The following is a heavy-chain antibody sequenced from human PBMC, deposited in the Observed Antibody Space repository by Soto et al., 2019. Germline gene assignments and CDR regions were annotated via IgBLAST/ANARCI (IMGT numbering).Heavy chain of an antibody. CDR1: GGTFSSYA. CDR2: IITIFGTA. V-gene: IGHV1-69*13. CDR3: ARDRSVVVVAAPTCYHYGMDV. D-gene: IGHD2-15*01. J-gene: IGHJ6*02. Sequence: SVKVSCKASGGTFSSYAISWVRQAPGQGLEWMGGIITIFGTANYAQKFQGRVTITADESTSTAYMELSSLRSEDTAVYYCARDRSVVVVAAPTCYHYGMDVWGQGTTVTVSS.